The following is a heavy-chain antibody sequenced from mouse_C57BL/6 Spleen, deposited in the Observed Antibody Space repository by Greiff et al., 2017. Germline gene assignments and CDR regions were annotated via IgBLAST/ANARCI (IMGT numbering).Heavy chain of an antibody. D-gene: IGHD1-1*01. CDR1: GFTFSDYG. CDR2: ISSGSSGT. Sequence: EVQRVESGGGLVKPGGSLKLSCAASGFTFSDYGMHWVRQAPEKGLEWVAYISSGSSGTYYADTVKGRFTISRDNAKNTLFLQMTSLRSEDTAMYYCARRYGSIYAMDYWGQGTSVTVSS. J-gene: IGHJ4*01. V-gene: IGHV5-17*01. CDR3: ARRYGSIYAMDY.